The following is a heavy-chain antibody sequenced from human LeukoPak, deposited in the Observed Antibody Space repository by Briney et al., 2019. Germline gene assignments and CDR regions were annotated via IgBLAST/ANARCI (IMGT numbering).Heavy chain of an antibody. D-gene: IGHD2-15*01. CDR3: ATDFARPEDRQHYYYYYGMDV. Sequence: VASVKVSCKASGYTFTGYYMHWVRQAPGQGLEWMGWINPNSGGTNYAQRFQGRVTVTRDTSISTAYMELSRLRSDDTAVYYCATDFARPEDRQHYYYYYGMDVWGQGTTVTVSS. CDR1: GYTFTGYY. CDR2: INPNSGGT. J-gene: IGHJ6*02. V-gene: IGHV1-2*02.